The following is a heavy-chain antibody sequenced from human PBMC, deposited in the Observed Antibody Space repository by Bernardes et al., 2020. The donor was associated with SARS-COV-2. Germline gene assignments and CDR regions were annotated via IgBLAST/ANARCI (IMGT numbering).Heavy chain of an antibody. V-gene: IGHV4-30-4*01. Sequence: SETLSLTCTVSGDSISSGEYYWSWIRQPPGKGLEWIGYIYYSGSTYYNPSLQSRITISVDTSRNQFSLKLTSVTVADTAVYYCARGPDYAFWNGMDVWGQGTTVTVSS. D-gene: IGHD3-3*01. CDR3: ARGPDYAFWNGMDV. J-gene: IGHJ6*02. CDR1: GDSISSGEYY. CDR2: IYYSGST.